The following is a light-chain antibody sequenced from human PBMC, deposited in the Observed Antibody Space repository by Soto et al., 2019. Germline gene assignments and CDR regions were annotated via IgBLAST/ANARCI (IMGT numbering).Light chain of an antibody. Sequence: QSVLTQPPSVSGAPGQRVTISCTGSSSNIGAGYDVHWYHQLPGTAPKLLIYGNSNRPSGVPDRFSGSKSGTSASLAITGLQAEYEADYYCQSYDISLSVVFGGGTQLTVL. CDR1: SSNIGAGYD. CDR2: GNS. J-gene: IGLJ2*01. V-gene: IGLV1-40*01. CDR3: QSYDISLSVV.